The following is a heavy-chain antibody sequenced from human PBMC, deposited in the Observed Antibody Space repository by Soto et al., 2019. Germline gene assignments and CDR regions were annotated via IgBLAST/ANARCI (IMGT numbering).Heavy chain of an antibody. CDR1: GYSFTSYW. Sequence: GESLKISCKGSGYSFTSYWISWVRQMPGKGLEWMGRIDPSDSYTNYSPSFQGHVTISADKSISTAYLQWSSLEASDTAMYYCARQGGDYYDSSGYPFDYWGQGTLVTVSS. D-gene: IGHD3-22*01. V-gene: IGHV5-10-1*01. J-gene: IGHJ4*02. CDR3: ARQGGDYYDSSGYPFDY. CDR2: IDPSDSYT.